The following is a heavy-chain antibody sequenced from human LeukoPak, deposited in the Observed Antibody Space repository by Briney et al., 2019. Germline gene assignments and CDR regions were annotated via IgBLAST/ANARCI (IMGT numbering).Heavy chain of an antibody. J-gene: IGHJ6*03. CDR3: ARGQRCSRPYYYYYYMDV. Sequence: PSETLSLTXAVYGGSFSGYYWSSIRQPPGKGLEWIGEINHSGSTNYNPSLKSRVTISVDTSKNQFSLKLSSVTAADTAVYYCARGQRCSRPYYYYYYMDVWGKGTTVTVSS. V-gene: IGHV4-34*01. D-gene: IGHD6-13*01. CDR1: GGSFSGYY. CDR2: INHSGST.